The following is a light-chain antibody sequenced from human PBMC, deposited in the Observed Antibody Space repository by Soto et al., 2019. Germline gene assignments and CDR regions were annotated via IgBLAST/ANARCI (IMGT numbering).Light chain of an antibody. CDR1: QGISNY. CDR3: HKYNSAPWT. Sequence: DIQMTQSPSSLTASVGDRVTITCRASQGISNYLAWYQQKPGKVPKLLIYAASTLQSGVPSRFSGSGSGTEFTLLISSLQPEDVATYYCHKYNSAPWTFGQGIKVDIK. J-gene: IGKJ1*01. CDR2: AAS. V-gene: IGKV1-27*01.